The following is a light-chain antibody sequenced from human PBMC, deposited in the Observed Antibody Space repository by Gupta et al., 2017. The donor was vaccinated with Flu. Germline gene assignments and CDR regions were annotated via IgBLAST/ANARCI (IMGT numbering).Light chain of an antibody. Sequence: SALTQLPPGSGSPRPSTTIPRTGTSSRVGAYNYVSWYQHQPGNAHKVLICDVSKRPSGVSACFSASKSGNTASLSIAARREEDEADYCSGSDASTTTQVFGSGTKVIVL. J-gene: IGLJ1*01. CDR3: GSDASTTTQV. CDR1: SSRVGAYNY. CDR2: DVS. V-gene: IGLV2-14*03.